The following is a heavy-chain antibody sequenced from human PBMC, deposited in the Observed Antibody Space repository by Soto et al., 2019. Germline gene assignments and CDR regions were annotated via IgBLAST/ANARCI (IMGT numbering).Heavy chain of an antibody. Sequence: EVQLVESGGGLVQPGRSLRLSCAASGCTFDDYAMHWVRQVPGKGLEWVSSISWNSGSIGYADSVKGRFTISRDNAKNSLYLQMNSLRAEDTALYSCARAPAGGAFDIWGQGTMVTVSS. J-gene: IGHJ3*02. CDR1: GCTFDDYA. V-gene: IGHV3-9*01. CDR2: ISWNSGSI. CDR3: ARAPAGGAFDI.